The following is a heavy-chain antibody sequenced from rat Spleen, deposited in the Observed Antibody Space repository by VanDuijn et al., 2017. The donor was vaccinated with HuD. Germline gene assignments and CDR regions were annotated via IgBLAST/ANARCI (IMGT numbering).Heavy chain of an antibody. CDR3: AHQEIGTTTGWFDY. CDR2: INSAGST. V-gene: IGHV3-3*01. Sequence: EVQLQESGPGLVKPSQSLSLTCSVTGYSITSSYRWNWIRNFPGNKLEWMGYINSAGSTNYNPSLKSRISITRDTSKNQFFLQVNSVTTEDTATYYCAHQEIGTTTGWFDYWGQGTLVTVSS. CDR1: GYSITSSYR. J-gene: IGHJ3*01. D-gene: IGHD1-5*01.